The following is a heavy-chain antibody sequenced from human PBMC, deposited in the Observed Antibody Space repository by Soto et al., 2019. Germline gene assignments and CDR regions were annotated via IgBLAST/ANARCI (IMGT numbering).Heavy chain of an antibody. CDR3: ARNILGGTTDY. V-gene: IGHV1-3*01. J-gene: IGHJ4*02. CDR1: GYSFSTHA. CDR2: INSVNDHT. Sequence: ASVKVSCKASGYSFSTHAMHWVLQAPGQGLEWVGWINSVNDHTIYSEKFQGRVTITSDTSATTAYMELSSLTSEDTAIYYCARNILGGTTDYWGQGTQVTVST. D-gene: IGHD1-7*01.